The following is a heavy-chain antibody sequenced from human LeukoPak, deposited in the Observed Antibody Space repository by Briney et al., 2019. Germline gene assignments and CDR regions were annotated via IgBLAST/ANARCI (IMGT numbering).Heavy chain of an antibody. D-gene: IGHD6-13*01. CDR2: ISGDGGSK. V-gene: IGHV3-23*01. CDR3: AKDIVAAAGTADY. J-gene: IGHJ4*02. CDR1: GFTFTNFA. Sequence: PGGSLRLSCAASGFTFTNFAMSWMRQAPGKGLEWVSAISGDGGSKHYADSVRGRFTFSRDNSKNTLYLQMNSLRAEDTAVYYCAKDIVAAAGTADYWGQGTLVTVSS.